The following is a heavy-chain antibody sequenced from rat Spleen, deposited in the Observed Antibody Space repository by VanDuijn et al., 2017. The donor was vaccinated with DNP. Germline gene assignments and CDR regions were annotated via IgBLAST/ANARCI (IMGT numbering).Heavy chain of an antibody. Sequence: EVQLQESGPGLVKPSQSLSLTCSVTGYSITNNYWGWIRKFPGNKMEWIGHISYSGRTTYNPSLKGRISITSDTSKNQFFLQVNSVTTDDTATYYCTRGDILRSFDYWGQGVMVTVSS. D-gene: IGHD1-6*01. V-gene: IGHV3-1*01. CDR3: TRGDILRSFDY. CDR2: ISYSGRT. CDR1: GYSITNNY. J-gene: IGHJ2*01.